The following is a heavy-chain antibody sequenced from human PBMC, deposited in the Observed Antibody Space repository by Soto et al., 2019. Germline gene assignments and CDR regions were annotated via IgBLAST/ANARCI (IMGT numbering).Heavy chain of an antibody. D-gene: IGHD1-7*01. J-gene: IGHJ4*02. CDR2: IYYTGPT. V-gene: IGHV4-59*01. Sequence: WTWIRQPPGKGLEWIGYIYYTGPTTYNPSLKSRVAISVDTSKDQFSLKLSSVTAADTAVYYCVRGVNWNYSPGQYYFDYWGQGTLVTVSS. CDR3: VRGVNWNYSPGQYYFDY.